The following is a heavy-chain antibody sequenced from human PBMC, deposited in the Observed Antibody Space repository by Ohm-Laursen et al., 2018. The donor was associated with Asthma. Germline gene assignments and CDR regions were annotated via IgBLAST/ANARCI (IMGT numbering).Heavy chain of an antibody. CDR3: SRDGRLRGSFDY. CDR2: IHYSGST. CDR1: GGSISSGHYY. Sequence: SQTLSLTCTVSGGSISSGHYYWTWIRKHPGKGLEWIGNIHYSGSTIYNPSLESRLTISVDTSKNQFSLNLSSVTAADTALYYCSRDGRLRGSFDYWGQGTLVTVSS. D-gene: IGHD3-10*01. J-gene: IGHJ4*02. V-gene: IGHV4-31*03.